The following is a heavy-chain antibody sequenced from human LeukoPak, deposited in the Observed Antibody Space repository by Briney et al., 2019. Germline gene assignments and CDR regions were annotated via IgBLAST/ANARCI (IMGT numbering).Heavy chain of an antibody. D-gene: IGHD4-17*01. CDR2: ISGSGSGT. J-gene: IGHJ4*02. Sequence: PGGSLRLSCAASGFTFNTYAMSWVRQAPGKGLEWVPAISGSGSGTYYADSVRGRFTISRDNSKNTLYLQMNSLRAEDTAVYYCAKGTVTTGDYWGQGTLVTVSS. V-gene: IGHV3-23*01. CDR3: AKGTVTTGDY. CDR1: GFTFNTYA.